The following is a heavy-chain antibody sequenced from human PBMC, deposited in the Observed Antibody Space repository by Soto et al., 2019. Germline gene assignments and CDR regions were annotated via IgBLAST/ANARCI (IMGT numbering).Heavy chain of an antibody. CDR1: GYTFTNYA. J-gene: IGHJ2*01. Sequence: QVQVVQSGAEVKKPGASVKVSCKASGYTFTNYAIHWVRQAPGQGFEYMGWINTVNGDTKYSQNFQGRVTITRDTSATTAYMELSGLRSEDTAVYFCARGLRGARYFDLWGRGTLVTVSS. V-gene: IGHV1-3*04. D-gene: IGHD4-17*01. CDR2: INTVNGDT. CDR3: ARGLRGARYFDL.